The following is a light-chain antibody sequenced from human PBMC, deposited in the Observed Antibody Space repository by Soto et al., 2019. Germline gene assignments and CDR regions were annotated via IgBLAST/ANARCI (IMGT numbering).Light chain of an antibody. J-gene: IGKJ1*01. V-gene: IGKV1-6*01. CDR1: QDIRSA. CDR3: LLDFSYFWA. Sequence: IQLTQSPSSLSASVGCRLTITCRASQDIRSALGWYQQKPGKVPKILIYAASTLQSGVPSRFSGSRYGTDFTLTISSLQTEDFATYYCLLDFSYFWAFGQGTKVDIK. CDR2: AAS.